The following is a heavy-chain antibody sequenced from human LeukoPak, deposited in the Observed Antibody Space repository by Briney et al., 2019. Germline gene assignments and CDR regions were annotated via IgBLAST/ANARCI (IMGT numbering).Heavy chain of an antibody. Sequence: PSETLSLTCTVSLDSTTSNFWSWVRQPPGKGLEWIGEIHRSGSPNYNPSLQSRVTISIDRSRTQIALELSSVTAADTAVYYCAREILGGFNPGAYWGQGTLVTVSS. J-gene: IGHJ4*02. CDR3: AREILGGFNPGAY. D-gene: IGHD1-14*01. V-gene: IGHV4-4*02. CDR2: IHRSGSP. CDR1: LDSTTSNF.